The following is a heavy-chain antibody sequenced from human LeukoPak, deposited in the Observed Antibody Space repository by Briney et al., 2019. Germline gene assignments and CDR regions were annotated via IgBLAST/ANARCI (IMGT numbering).Heavy chain of an antibody. CDR2: ISSNGGST. V-gene: IGHV3-64*01. CDR3: ARGGSGSYVAFDY. CDR1: GFTFSSYA. Sequence: GGSLRLSCAASGFTFSSYAMHWVRQAPGKGLEYVSAISSNGGSTYYANSVKGRFTISRDNSKNTLYLQMGSLRAEDMAVYYCARGGSGSYVAFDYWGQGTLVTVSS. D-gene: IGHD1-26*01. J-gene: IGHJ4*02.